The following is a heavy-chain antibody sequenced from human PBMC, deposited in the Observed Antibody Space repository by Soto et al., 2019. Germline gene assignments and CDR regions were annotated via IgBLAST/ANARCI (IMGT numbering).Heavy chain of an antibody. CDR2: ISAYNGDT. D-gene: IGHD6-6*01. CDR3: GRGRHLVGYFSYYMDV. CDR1: GYTFTNYG. J-gene: IGHJ6*03. Sequence: QVQLLQSGAEVKKPGASVKVSCKASGYTFTNYGITWVRQAPGQGLEWMGWISAYNGDTHYTQRLQGRVTMTTDTPTGTAYRGGGGRSSTDPAVYYCGRGRHLVGYFSYYMDVGGKGPPSPVS. V-gene: IGHV1-18*01.